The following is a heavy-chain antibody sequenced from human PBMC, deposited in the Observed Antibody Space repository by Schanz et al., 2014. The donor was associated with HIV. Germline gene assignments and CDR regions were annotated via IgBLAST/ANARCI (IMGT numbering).Heavy chain of an antibody. D-gene: IGHD2-8*01. V-gene: IGHV3-21*02. Sequence: EMQLVESGGGLVKPGGSLRLSCAASGFTFRTYSMKWVRQAPGKGLEWVSSITSAGDIYYADSVEGRFTISRDNAKNSLSLQMNSLRVEDTAVYYCARGANVLMTRDAFDIWGQGTMVTVSS. CDR3: ARGANVLMTRDAFDI. CDR1: GFTFRTYS. CDR2: ITSAGDI. J-gene: IGHJ3*02.